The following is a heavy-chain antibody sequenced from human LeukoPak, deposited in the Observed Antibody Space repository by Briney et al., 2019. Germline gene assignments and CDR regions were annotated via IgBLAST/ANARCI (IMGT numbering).Heavy chain of an antibody. CDR2: ISSGGTYE. Sequence: PGKSLRLSCAASGFTFSKYAMHWVRQAPGKGLEWVSLISSGGTYEYYADSVKGRFTISRDNSKNTLYLQLNSLRAEDTAVYYCARDSTYYYDSGSSGPHYFDNWGQGTLVTVSS. V-gene: IGHV3-30*01. CDR3: ARDSTYYYDSGSSGPHYFDN. D-gene: IGHD3-10*01. J-gene: IGHJ4*02. CDR1: GFTFSKYA.